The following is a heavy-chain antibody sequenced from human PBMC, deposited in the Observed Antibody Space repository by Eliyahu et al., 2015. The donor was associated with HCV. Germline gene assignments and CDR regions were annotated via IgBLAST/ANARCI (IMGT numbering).Heavy chain of an antibody. V-gene: IGHV1-69*04. CDR3: AMRGVDSYGSAGLEY. D-gene: IGHD5-18*01. Sequence: QVQLAQSGAEVKKPGSSVKVSCKAPGGTFSNFAMSWVRQAPGQGLEWMGRITPTVGSRDYAQKFRGRATITADKSTSTAYMDLSGLRSEDTAVYYCAMRGVDSYGSAGLEYWGQGTLVTVSS. CDR2: ITPTVGSR. J-gene: IGHJ4*02. CDR1: GGTFSNFA.